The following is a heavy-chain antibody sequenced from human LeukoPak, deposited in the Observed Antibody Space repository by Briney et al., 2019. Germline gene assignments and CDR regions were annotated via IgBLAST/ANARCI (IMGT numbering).Heavy chain of an antibody. V-gene: IGHV4-38-2*02. CDR2: IYYSGST. CDR3: ARLSGSGSYFSSVIYFGY. Sequence: SETLSLTCTVSNYSISSDYYWGWIRQPPGKGLEWIGSIYYSGSTYYNPSLKSRVTISVDTSKNQFSLKLSSVTAADTAVYYCARLSGSGSYFSSVIYFGYWGQGTLVTVSS. J-gene: IGHJ4*02. CDR1: NYSISSDYY. D-gene: IGHD3-10*01.